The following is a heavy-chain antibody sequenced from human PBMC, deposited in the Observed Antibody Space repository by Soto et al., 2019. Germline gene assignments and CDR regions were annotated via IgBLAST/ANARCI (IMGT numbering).Heavy chain of an antibody. Sequence: GGSLRLSCAASGFTFSSYAMSWVRQAPGKGLEWVSAISGSGGSTYYADSVKGRFTISRDNSKNTLYLQMNSLRAEDTAVYYCAKDLYNWNPRHDAFDIWGQGTMVTVSS. CDR1: GFTFSSYA. CDR2: ISGSGGST. CDR3: AKDLYNWNPRHDAFDI. V-gene: IGHV3-23*01. D-gene: IGHD1-20*01. J-gene: IGHJ3*02.